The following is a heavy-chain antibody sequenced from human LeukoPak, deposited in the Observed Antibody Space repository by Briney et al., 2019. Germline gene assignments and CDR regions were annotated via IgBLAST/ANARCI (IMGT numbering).Heavy chain of an antibody. Sequence: ASVKVSCKASGYTFNDYYMHWVRQAPGRGLEWMGWINLKSGDTKYAQKFQDRVAMTRDTSTSTAYMELRSLKSDDTAVYYCASLKNYYDSSGYLVTDAFDIWGQGTMVTVSS. CDR2: INLKSGDT. V-gene: IGHV1-2*02. D-gene: IGHD3-22*01. CDR3: ASLKNYYDSSGYLVTDAFDI. CDR1: GYTFNDYY. J-gene: IGHJ3*02.